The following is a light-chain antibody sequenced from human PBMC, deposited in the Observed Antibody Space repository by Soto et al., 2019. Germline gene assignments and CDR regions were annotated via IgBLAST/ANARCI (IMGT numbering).Light chain of an antibody. CDR1: QSVLYNSNNKNY. V-gene: IGKV4-1*01. CDR2: WAS. J-gene: IGKJ4*01. Sequence: DIVMTQSPDSLAVSLGERATINCKSSQSVLYNSNNKNYLAWYQQKPGQPPKLLIYWASTRKSGVPDRFSGGGSGTDFTLTISSLQAEDVAVYYCQQYDATPLTFGGGTKVEIK. CDR3: QQYDATPLT.